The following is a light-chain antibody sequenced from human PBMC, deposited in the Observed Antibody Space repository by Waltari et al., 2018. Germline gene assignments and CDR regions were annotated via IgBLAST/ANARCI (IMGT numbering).Light chain of an antibody. J-gene: IGLJ3*02. V-gene: IGLV1-44*01. CDR2: RSD. CDR1: ASNIGNNF. CDR3: AAWDDSLNGRWV. Sequence: QSVLTQPPSASGTPGQGVTLSCSGGASNIGNNFVNWYQQVPGKAPKLRISRSDRRPAGVPDRFSGSKSGTSASLAISGLQSEDEADYYCAAWDDSLNGRWVFGGGTKVTVL.